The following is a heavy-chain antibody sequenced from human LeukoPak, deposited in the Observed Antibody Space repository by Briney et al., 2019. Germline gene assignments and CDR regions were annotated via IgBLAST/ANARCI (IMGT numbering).Heavy chain of an antibody. J-gene: IGHJ4*02. Sequence: PGGSLRLSCAASGFTFSSYSMNWVRQAPGKGPEWVSSISSSSSYIYYADSVKGRFTISRDNAKNSLYLQMNSLRAEDTAVYYCAKRIQVEQWPPLVDYWGQGTLVTVSS. CDR1: GFTFSSYS. CDR2: ISSSSSYI. D-gene: IGHD6-19*01. V-gene: IGHV3-21*04. CDR3: AKRIQVEQWPPLVDY.